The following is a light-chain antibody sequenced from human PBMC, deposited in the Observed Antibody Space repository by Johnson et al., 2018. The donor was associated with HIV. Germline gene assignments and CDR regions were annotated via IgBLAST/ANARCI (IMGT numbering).Light chain of an antibody. CDR1: ISNIGSNY. J-gene: IGLJ1*01. CDR3: GTWDSSLSAYV. V-gene: IGLV1-51*01. Sequence: QPVLTQPPSVSAAPGQKVTISCSGSISNIGSNYVSWYQQLPGTAPKLLIYDNNKRPSGIPDRFSGSKSGTSATLGITGLQTGDEADYYCGTWDSSLSAYVFGTGTKVTVL. CDR2: DNN.